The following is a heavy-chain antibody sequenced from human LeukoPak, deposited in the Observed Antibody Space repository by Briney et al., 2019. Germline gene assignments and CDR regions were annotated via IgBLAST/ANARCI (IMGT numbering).Heavy chain of an antibody. CDR3: ARAPPYNWNYLKYYYYMDV. D-gene: IGHD1-7*01. CDR1: GGSISSYY. J-gene: IGHJ6*03. V-gene: IGHV4-4*07. Sequence: SETLSLTCTVSGGSISSYYWSWIRQPAGKGLEWIGRIYTSGSTNNYNPSLKSRVTMSVDTSKNQFSLKLNSVTAADTAVYYCARAPPYNWNYLKYYYYMDVWGKGTTVTVSS. CDR2: IYTSGST.